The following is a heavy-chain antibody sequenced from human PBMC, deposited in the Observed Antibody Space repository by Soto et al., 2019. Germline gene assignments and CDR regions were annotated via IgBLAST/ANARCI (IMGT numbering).Heavy chain of an antibody. V-gene: IGHV4-59*08. Sequence: SETLSLTCAVSGGSISSYYWSWIRQPPGKGLEWIGYIYYSGSTNYNPSLKSRVTISVDTSKNQFSLKLSSVTAADTAVYYCARSDKYYYGSGSYYRGYYYGMDVWGQGTTVTVSS. J-gene: IGHJ6*02. D-gene: IGHD3-10*01. CDR1: GGSISSYY. CDR2: IYYSGST. CDR3: ARSDKYYYGSGSYYRGYYYGMDV.